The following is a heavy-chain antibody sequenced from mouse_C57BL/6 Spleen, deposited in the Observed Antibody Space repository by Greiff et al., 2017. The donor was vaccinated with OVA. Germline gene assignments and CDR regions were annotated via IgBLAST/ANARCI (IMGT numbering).Heavy chain of an antibody. D-gene: IGHD2-12*01. V-gene: IGHV5-17*01. CDR3: ARPIRLDYAMDY. CDR2: ISSGSSTI. Sequence: DVKLVESGGGLVKPGGSLKLSCAASGFTFSDYGMHWVRQAPEKGLEWVAYISSGSSTIYYADTVKGRFTISRDNAKNTLFLQMTSLRSEDTAMYYCARPIRLDYAMDYWGQGTSVTVSS. CDR1: GFTFSDYG. J-gene: IGHJ4*01.